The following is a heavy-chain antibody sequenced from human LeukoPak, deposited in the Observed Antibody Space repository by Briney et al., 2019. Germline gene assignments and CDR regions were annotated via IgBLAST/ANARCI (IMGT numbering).Heavy chain of an antibody. V-gene: IGHV1-46*01. Sequence: GASVKVSCKASGYTFTSYYMHWVRQAPGQGLEWMGIIDPSGGRTSYAQKFQGRVTMTRDTSTSTVYMELSSLRSEDTAVYYCAGGAFSRITMIVVIPDFDYWGQGTLVTVSS. J-gene: IGHJ4*02. D-gene: IGHD3-22*01. CDR2: IDPSGGRT. CDR3: AGGAFSRITMIVVIPDFDY. CDR1: GYTFTSYY.